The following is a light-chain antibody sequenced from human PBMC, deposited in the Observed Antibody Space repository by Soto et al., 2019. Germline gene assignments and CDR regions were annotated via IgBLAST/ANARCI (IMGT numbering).Light chain of an antibody. CDR1: SSDIGAFDY. CDR2: EVT. Sequence: QSVLTQPASVSGSPGQSITISCTGTSSDIGAFDYASWYQHHPGNAPKLLIYEVTNRPSGVSNRFSGSKSGNTASLTISGLQAEDEASYYCSSYTTTATWLFGGGTQLTVL. J-gene: IGLJ3*02. V-gene: IGLV2-14*01. CDR3: SSYTTTATWL.